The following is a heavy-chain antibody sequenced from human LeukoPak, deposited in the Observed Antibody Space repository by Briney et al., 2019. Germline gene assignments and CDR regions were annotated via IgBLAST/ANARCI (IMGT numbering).Heavy chain of an antibody. D-gene: IGHD3-10*01. CDR1: AFTFSMYW. CDR2: IKEDGSDK. CDR3: ASLPLWFGELSLYYYYYGMDV. Sequence: GGSLRLSCSASAFTFSMYWMTWVRQAPGKGLEWVATIKEDGSDKYYADSVKGRFTISRDNSKNTLYLQMNSLRAEDTAVYYCASLPLWFGELSLYYYYYGMDVWGQGTTVTVSS. J-gene: IGHJ6*02. V-gene: IGHV3-7*02.